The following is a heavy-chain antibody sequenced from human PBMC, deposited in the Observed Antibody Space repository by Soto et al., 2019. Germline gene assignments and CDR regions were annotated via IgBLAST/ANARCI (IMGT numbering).Heavy chain of an antibody. D-gene: IGHD5-12*01. Sequence: GGSLRLSCAASGFTFSNAWMNWVRQAPGKGLEWVGRIKSKTDGGTTDYAAPVKGRFTISRDDSKNTLYLQMNSLKTEDTAVYYCTTGGGWLRGVAISYYSYGMEVWGQGTTVNVAS. CDR3: TTGGGWLRGVAISYYSYGMEV. J-gene: IGHJ6*02. CDR2: IKSKTDGGTT. CDR1: GFTFSNAW. V-gene: IGHV3-15*07.